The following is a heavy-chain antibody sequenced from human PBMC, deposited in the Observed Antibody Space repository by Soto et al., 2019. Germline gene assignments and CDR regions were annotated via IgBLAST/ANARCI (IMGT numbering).Heavy chain of an antibody. V-gene: IGHV3-11*01. CDR2: ISDSGSTM. CDR3: ARARVVGYGGGGFDP. CDR1: GFAFSDYY. Sequence: QVQLVESGGGLVKPGGSLRLSCTASGFAFSDYYFNWIRQAPGKGLEWLSYISDSGSTMYYSDSVKGRFTISRDNAKNSLYLQMNSLRADDTAVYYCARARVVGYGGGGFDPWGQGTLVTVSS. D-gene: IGHD5-12*01. J-gene: IGHJ5*02.